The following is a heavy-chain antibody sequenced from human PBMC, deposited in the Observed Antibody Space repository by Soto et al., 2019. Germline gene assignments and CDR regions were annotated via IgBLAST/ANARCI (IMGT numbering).Heavy chain of an antibody. CDR1: NVSIVGGGRC. CDR2: IYYTGST. V-gene: IGHV4-31*02. D-gene: IGHD3-3*01. CDR3: FQAEDGRRDL. Sequence: SQLMCHPRSVGNVSIVGGGRCCIFIHQNPGKGLEWIGYIYYTGSTYYHPSLKSRVTISVDTSKNQLSLKLSSVTAADTAVYYFFQAEDGRRDL. J-gene: IGHJ2*01.